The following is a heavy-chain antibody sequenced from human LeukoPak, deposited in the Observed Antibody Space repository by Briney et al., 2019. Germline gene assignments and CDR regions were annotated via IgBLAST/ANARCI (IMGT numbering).Heavy chain of an antibody. D-gene: IGHD2-15*01. CDR3: ARVRDCSGGSCYSWFDP. V-gene: IGHV4-61*02. CDR1: GGSISSGSYY. Sequence: PSETLSLTCTVSGGSISSGSYYWSWIRQPAGKGLEWIGRIYTSGSTNYNPSLKSRVTISVDTSKNQFSLKLSSVTAADTAVYYCARVRDCSGGSCYSWFDPWGQGTLVTVSS. CDR2: IYTSGST. J-gene: IGHJ5*02.